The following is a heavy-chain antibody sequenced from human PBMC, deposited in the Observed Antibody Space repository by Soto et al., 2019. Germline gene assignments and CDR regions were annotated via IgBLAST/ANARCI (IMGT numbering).Heavy chain of an antibody. CDR1: GFSLSTSGMR. Sequence: SGPTLVNPTQTLTLTCTFSGFSLSTSGMRVSWIGQPPGKALEWLARIDWDDDKFYSTSLKTRLTISKDTSKNQVVLTMTNMDPVDTATYYCARTYDSSGYSPYNFDYWGQGTLVTVSS. CDR3: ARTYDSSGYSPYNFDY. CDR2: IDWDDDK. V-gene: IGHV2-70*04. J-gene: IGHJ4*02. D-gene: IGHD3-22*01.